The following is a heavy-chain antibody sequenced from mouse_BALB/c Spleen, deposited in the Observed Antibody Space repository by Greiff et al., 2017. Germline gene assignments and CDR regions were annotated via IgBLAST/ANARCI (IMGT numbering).Heavy chain of an antibody. CDR1: GFSLTGYG. J-gene: IGHJ4*01. V-gene: IGHV2-6-7*01. D-gene: IGHD1-1*01. Sequence: VQRVESGPGLVAPSQSLSITCTVSGFSLTGYGVNWVRQPPGKGLEWLGMIWGDGSTDYNSALKSRLSISKDNSKSQVFLKMNSLQTDDTARYYWSREYYGSGGHYAMDYWGQGTSVTVS. CDR3: SREYYGSGGHYAMDY. CDR2: IWGDGST.